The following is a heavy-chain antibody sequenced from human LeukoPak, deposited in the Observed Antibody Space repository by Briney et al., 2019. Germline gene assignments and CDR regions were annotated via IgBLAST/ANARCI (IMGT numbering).Heavy chain of an antibody. CDR1: GFTFGTHA. V-gene: IGHV3-30*01. CDR3: ARAADSSGWYYFDS. J-gene: IGHJ4*02. Sequence: GGSLRLSCAASGFTFGTHAMHWVRQAPGKGLEWVAVISHDGRNKYNAASVEGRFTSSRDKSKSTLYLQLNSLRIEDTGVYCCARAADSSGWYYFDSWGQGPLAIVSS. D-gene: IGHD6-19*01. CDR2: ISHDGRNK.